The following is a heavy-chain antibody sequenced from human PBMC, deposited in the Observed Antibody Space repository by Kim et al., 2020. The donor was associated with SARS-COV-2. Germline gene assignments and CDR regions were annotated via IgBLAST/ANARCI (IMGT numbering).Heavy chain of an antibody. CDR2: ISSSSSYI. D-gene: IGHD2-21*02. V-gene: IGHV3-21*01. J-gene: IGHJ4*02. CDR3: YSDLVVTTTN. CDR1: GFTFSSYS. Sequence: GGSLRLSCAASGFTFSSYSMNWVRQAPGKGLELVSSISSSSSYIYYADSVKGRFTISRDNAKNSLYLQMNSLRAEDTAVYYCYSDLVVTTTNWGQGTLVTVSS.